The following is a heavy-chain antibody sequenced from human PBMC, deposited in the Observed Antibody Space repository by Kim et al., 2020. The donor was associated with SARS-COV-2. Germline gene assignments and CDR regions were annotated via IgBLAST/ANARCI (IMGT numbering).Heavy chain of an antibody. Sequence: YADSVKDRFTISRDNSKNTLYLQMSSLRPEDTAVYYCVKERSSGWYDFDYWGQGTLVTVSS. D-gene: IGHD6-19*01. CDR3: VKERSSGWYDFDY. J-gene: IGHJ4*02. V-gene: IGHV3-64D*09.